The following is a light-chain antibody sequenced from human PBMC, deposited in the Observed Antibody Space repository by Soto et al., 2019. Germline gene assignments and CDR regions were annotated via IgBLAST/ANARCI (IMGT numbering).Light chain of an antibody. J-gene: IGLJ2*01. CDR3: SSYTSNNTLDVV. CDR1: SGDVGGYNY. V-gene: IGLV2-14*03. Sequence: QSVLTQPASVSGSPGQSITISCTGTSGDVGGYNYVSWYQHHPGKAPKLMIYDVSNRPSGVSNRFSGSKSGNTASLTISGLQAEDEADYYCSSYTSNNTLDVVFGGGTKLTVL. CDR2: DVS.